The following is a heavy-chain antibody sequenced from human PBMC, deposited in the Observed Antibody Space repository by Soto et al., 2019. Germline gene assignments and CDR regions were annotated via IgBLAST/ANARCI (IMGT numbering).Heavy chain of an antibody. V-gene: IGHV1-18*01. D-gene: IGHD2-21*02. Sequence: ASVKVSCKASGYTFTGYGISCVLQSPVQGLDWVGWISAYNGNTDYAQKFQGRVTMTTDTSTSTAYMELRSLTSDDTAVYYCARDRAHIVVVTAIGRDWFDPWGQGTLVTVSS. CDR2: ISAYNGNT. CDR3: ARDRAHIVVVTAIGRDWFDP. J-gene: IGHJ5*02. CDR1: GYTFTGYG.